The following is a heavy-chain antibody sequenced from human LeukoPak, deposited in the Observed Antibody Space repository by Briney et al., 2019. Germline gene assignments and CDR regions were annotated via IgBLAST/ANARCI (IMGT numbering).Heavy chain of an antibody. CDR2: IYPGDSDT. CDR1: GSRFTSYW. CDR3: ARLGHAFEMATFYY. J-gene: IGHJ4*02. Sequence: GASLKISCKGSGSRFTSYWVGWVRQMPGKGLEWMGIIYPGDSDTRYSPSFQGQVTISADKSISTAYLQWSSLKASDTAMYYCARLGHAFEMATFYYWGQGTLVTVSS. D-gene: IGHD5-24*01. V-gene: IGHV5-51*01.